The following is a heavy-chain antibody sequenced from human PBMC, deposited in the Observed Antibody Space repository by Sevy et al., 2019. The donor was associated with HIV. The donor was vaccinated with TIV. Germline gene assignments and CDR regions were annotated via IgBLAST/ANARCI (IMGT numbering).Heavy chain of an antibody. J-gene: IGHJ4*02. CDR2: ISAYNGHT. CDR1: GYTFSTYG. D-gene: IGHD3-10*01. CDR3: ARGRGNVLEEILFDN. Sequence: ASVKVSCKASGYTFSTYGISWVRQAPGQGLEWMGWISAYNGHTNYAQKVQGRVTMSIDTSTRTAYMELRSLRSDDTGLYYCARGRGNVLEEILFDNWGQGTLVTVSS. V-gene: IGHV1-18*01.